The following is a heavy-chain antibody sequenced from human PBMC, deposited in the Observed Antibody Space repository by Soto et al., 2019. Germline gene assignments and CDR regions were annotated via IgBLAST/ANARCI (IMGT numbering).Heavy chain of an antibody. CDR3: ARDKGVCSDSNCPYNWCDP. CDR1: GYTFTSYD. D-gene: IGHD2-15*01. CDR2: INTGNGNT. Sequence: ASVKVSCKASGYTFTSYDINWVRQATGQGLEWMGWINTGNGNTKCSQKFQGRVTITRDTSASTACMELSSLTSEDTAVYYCARDKGVCSDSNCPYNWCDPCGQGTLVTVSS. V-gene: IGHV1-3*04. J-gene: IGHJ5*02.